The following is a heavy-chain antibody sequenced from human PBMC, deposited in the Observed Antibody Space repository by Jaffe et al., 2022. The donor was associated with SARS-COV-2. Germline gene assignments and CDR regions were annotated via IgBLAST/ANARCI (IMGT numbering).Heavy chain of an antibody. V-gene: IGHV3-21*01. D-gene: IGHD4-17*01. CDR3: ARDTETENYYYYGMDV. CDR1: GFTFSSYS. CDR2: ISTSSSYI. J-gene: IGHJ6*02. Sequence: EVQLVESGGGLVKPGGSLRLSCAASGFTFSSYSMKWVRQAPGKGLEWVSSISTSSSYIYYADSVKGRFTISRDNAKNSLYLQMNSLRAEDTAVYYCARDTETENYYYYGMDVWGQGTTVTVSS.